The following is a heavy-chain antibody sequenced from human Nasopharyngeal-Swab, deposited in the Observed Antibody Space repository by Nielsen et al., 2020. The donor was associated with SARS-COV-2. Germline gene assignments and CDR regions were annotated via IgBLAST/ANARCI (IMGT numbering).Heavy chain of an antibody. CDR2: ISSSSSYI. CDR1: GFTFSDYY. CDR3: ARVRLLLRHYYMDV. Sequence: GGSLRLSCAASGFTFSDYYMSWIRQAPGKGLEWVSYISSSSSYIYYADSVKGRFTISRDNAKNSLYLQMNSLRAEDTAVYYCARVRLLLRHYYMDVWGKGTTVTVSS. J-gene: IGHJ6*03. D-gene: IGHD5-18*01. V-gene: IGHV3-11*06.